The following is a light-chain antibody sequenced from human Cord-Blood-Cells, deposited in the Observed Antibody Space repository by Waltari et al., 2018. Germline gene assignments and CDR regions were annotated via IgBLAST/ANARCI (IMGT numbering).Light chain of an antibody. CDR1: RSDVGGYNY. Sequence: QSALTQPASVSGSPGQSITISCPGTRSDVGGYNYVSWYQQNPGKAPKLMIYDVSNRPSVVSNRFSGSKSGNTASLTISGLQAEDESDYYCSSYTSSSTLDVFGTGTKVTVL. V-gene: IGLV2-14*01. J-gene: IGLJ1*01. CDR2: DVS. CDR3: SSYTSSSTLDV.